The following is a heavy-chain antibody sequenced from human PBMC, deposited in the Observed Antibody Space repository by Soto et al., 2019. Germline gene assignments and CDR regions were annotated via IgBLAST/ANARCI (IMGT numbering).Heavy chain of an antibody. V-gene: IGHV5-51*01. CDR3: SSHSSRRYSYGSYYYYGIDV. CDR1: GYSFSNYW. CDR2: SNLTGSYG. J-gene: IGHJ6*02. D-gene: IGHD5-18*01. Sequence: GESPKISCKGSGYSFSNYWISWVRQMPGKGLEWMGISNLTGSYGGYNPSVQGKVTISADKDNSTASLQWNSMKASDTDMYYCSSHSSRRYSYGSYYYYGIDVWGQGTTVTVSS.